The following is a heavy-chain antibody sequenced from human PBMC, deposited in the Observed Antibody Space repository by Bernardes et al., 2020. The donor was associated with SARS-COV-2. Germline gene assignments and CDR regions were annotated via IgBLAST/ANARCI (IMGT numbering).Heavy chain of an antibody. Sequence: SCPTLVKPTQTLTLTCTFSGFSLSTSGVGVGWIRQPPGKALEWLALIYWDDDKRYSPSLKSRLTITKDTSKNQVVLTMTNMDPVDTATYYCAHIPGQLGMPNEFDYWGQGTLVTVSS. J-gene: IGHJ4*02. CDR2: IYWDDDK. CDR3: AHIPGQLGMPNEFDY. V-gene: IGHV2-5*02. CDR1: GFSLSTSGVG. D-gene: IGHD7-27*01.